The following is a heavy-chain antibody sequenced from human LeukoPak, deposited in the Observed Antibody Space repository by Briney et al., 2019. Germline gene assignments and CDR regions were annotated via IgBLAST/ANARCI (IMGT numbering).Heavy chain of an antibody. CDR2: ISYDGSNK. CDR1: GFTFSSYG. CDR3: ASVDTAKGFDY. J-gene: IGHJ4*02. D-gene: IGHD5-18*01. Sequence: GGSLRLSCAASGFTFSSYGMHWVRQAPGKGLEWVAVISYDGSNKYYADSVKGRFTISRDNSKNTPYLQMNSLRAEDTAVYYCASVDTAKGFDYWGQGTLVTVSS. V-gene: IGHV3-30*03.